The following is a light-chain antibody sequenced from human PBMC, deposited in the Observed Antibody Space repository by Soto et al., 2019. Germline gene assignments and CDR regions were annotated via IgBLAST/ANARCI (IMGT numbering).Light chain of an antibody. J-gene: IGLJ2*01. CDR3: GAWDNSLSVAV. V-gene: IGLV1-51*01. Sequence: QSVLTQPPSVSAAPGQKVTISCSGSSSNIGRNYVSWYQHLPGTAPKLLIYDNDKRPSGIPDRFSGSKSGTSATLGITGLQTGDEADYYCGAWDNSLSVAVFGGGTQLTVL. CDR2: DND. CDR1: SSNIGRNY.